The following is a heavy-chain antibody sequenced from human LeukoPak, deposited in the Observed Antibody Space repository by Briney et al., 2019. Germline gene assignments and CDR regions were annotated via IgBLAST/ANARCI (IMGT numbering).Heavy chain of an antibody. Sequence: GEVLRTFCGGPGYSFSTYWIFWGRQMPGKGLEGRGTIGPADSYTTYSPCFQGHVTMSIDESITAAYLQWSSLKASDTATYYCARHIRSWFGESQFDYWGQGTLITVSS. V-gene: IGHV5-10-1*01. D-gene: IGHD3-10*01. CDR1: GYSFSTYW. J-gene: IGHJ4*02. CDR3: ARHIRSWFGESQFDY. CDR2: IGPADSYT.